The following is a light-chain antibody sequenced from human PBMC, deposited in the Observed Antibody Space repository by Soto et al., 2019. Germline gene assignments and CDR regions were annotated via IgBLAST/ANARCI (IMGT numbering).Light chain of an antibody. J-gene: IGKJ4*01. CDR1: QSISNH. Sequence: DIQMTQSPSSLSASVEHRVSITCRASQSISNHLNWYQQKPGKAPKLLIFAASSLQSGVPSRFSGSGSGTDFTLTISSLEPEDFAVYYCQQRSNWLTFGGGTKVAIK. CDR2: AAS. CDR3: QQRSNWLT. V-gene: IGKV1-39*01.